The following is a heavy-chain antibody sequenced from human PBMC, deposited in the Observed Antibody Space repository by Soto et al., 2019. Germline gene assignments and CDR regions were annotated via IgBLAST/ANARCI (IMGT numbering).Heavy chain of an antibody. CDR3: ARYSFPRWFDP. CDR1: GGSISSGGYY. D-gene: IGHD6-13*01. Sequence: SETLSLTCTVSGGSISSGGYYWSWIRQHPGKGLEWIGYIYYSGSTYYNPSLKSRVTISVDTSKNQFSLKLSSVTAADTAVYYCARYSFPRWFDPWGQGTLVTVSS. V-gene: IGHV4-31*03. J-gene: IGHJ5*02. CDR2: IYYSGST.